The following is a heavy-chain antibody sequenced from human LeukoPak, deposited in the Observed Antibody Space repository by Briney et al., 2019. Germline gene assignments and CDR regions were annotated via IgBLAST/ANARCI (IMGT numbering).Heavy chain of an antibody. V-gene: IGHV1-2*06. J-gene: IGHJ4*02. D-gene: IGHD6-13*01. CDR2: INPNTGGT. Sequence: ASVKVSCKASGYTFTAYYVHWVRRAPGQGLEWMGRINPNTGGTNYAQKFQGRVTMTRDTSISTAYMELSSLTSDDTAVYWCARTITASGTNYWGQGTLVTVSS. CDR1: GYTFTAYY. CDR3: ARTITASGTNY.